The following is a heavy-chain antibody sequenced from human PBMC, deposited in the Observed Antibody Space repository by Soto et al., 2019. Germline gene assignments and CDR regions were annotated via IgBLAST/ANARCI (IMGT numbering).Heavy chain of an antibody. J-gene: IGHJ6*02. CDR1: GYSFTNYC. V-gene: IGHV5-51*01. Sequence: GEALKISCQGSGYSFTNYCSGWVRQMPGKGLEGMGSIYHGDYDTRYSPYFQGQVTMSAEKSIRTAYLQWSSLKASDPAMYYCARHYTIDVWGQGTTVTVSS. CDR2: IYHGDYDT. CDR3: ARHYTIDV. D-gene: IGHD4-4*01.